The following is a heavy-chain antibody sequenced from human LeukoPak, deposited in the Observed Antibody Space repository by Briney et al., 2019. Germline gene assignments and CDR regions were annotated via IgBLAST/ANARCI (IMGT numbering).Heavy chain of an antibody. CDR1: GFTCDDYA. CDR3: AKDIYYYDSRSAFDI. D-gene: IGHD3-22*01. V-gene: IGHV3-9*03. CDR2: ISWNSGSI. J-gene: IGHJ3*02. Sequence: GGSLRLSCAASGFTCDDYAMHWVRQAPGKGLEWVSGISWNSGSIGYADSVKGRFTISRDNAKNSLYLQMNSLRAEDMALYYCAKDIYYYDSRSAFDIWGQGTMVTVSS.